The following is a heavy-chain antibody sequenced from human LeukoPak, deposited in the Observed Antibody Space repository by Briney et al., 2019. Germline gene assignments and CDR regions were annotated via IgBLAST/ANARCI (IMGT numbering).Heavy chain of an antibody. V-gene: IGHV3-23*01. CDR2: NSASGGST. J-gene: IGHJ4*02. CDR1: GFASKTYA. Sequence: GGSLRLSCAASGFASKTYAMSWVRQAPGKGLEWVSDNSASGGSTYYADSVKGRFTISRDNSKNTLYLQMNSLRAEDTAVYYCAKDRTTVVTKYNFDYWGQGTLVTVSS. D-gene: IGHD4-23*01. CDR3: AKDRTTVVTKYNFDY.